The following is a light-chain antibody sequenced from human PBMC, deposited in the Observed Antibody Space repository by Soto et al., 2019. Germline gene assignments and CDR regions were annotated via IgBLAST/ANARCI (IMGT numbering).Light chain of an antibody. CDR2: LNSDGSH. J-gene: IGLJ2*01. V-gene: IGLV4-69*01. Sequence: QLVLTQSPSASASLGASVKLTCTLSSGHSSYAIAWHQQQPEKGPRYLMKLNSDGSHSKGDGIPDRFSGSSSGAERYLTISSLQSEDEADYYCQSQDSSLSGSVFGGGTKLTVL. CDR3: QSQDSSLSGSV. CDR1: SGHSSYA.